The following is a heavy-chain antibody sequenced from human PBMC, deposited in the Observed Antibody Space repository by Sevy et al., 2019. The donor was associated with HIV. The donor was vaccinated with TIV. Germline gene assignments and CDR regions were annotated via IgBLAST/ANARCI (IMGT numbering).Heavy chain of an antibody. CDR1: GFTFSSYV. D-gene: IGHD2-2*01. V-gene: IGHV3-23*01. CDR3: AKVGYCSSTSCYPTAAFDI. CDR2: ISGSGGST. J-gene: IGHJ3*02. Sequence: GGSLRLSCAASGFTFSSYVMSWVRQAPGKGLEWVSAISGSGGSTYYADSVKGRFTISRDNSKNTLYLQMNSLRAEDTAVYYCAKVGYCSSTSCYPTAAFDIWGQGTMVTVSS.